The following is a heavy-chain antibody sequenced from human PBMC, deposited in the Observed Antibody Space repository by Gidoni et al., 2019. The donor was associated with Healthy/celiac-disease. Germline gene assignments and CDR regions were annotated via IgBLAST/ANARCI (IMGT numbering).Heavy chain of an antibody. D-gene: IGHD2-15*01. CDR2: IYYSGST. CDR3: ARGGLGYCSGGSCFGFDY. Sequence: QVQLQESGPGLVKPSETLSLTCTVPGGSVRSGSYYWSWIRQPPGEGLEWIGYIYYSGSTNYNPSLKSRVTISVDTSKNQFSLKLSSVTAADTAVYYCARGGLGYCSGGSCFGFDYWGQGTLVTVSS. CDR1: GGSVRSGSYY. J-gene: IGHJ4*02. V-gene: IGHV4-61*01.